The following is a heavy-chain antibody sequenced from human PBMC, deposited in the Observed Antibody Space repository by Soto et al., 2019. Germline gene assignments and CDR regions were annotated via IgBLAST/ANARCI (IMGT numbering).Heavy chain of an antibody. CDR1: GFTFSSYG. D-gene: IGHD6-19*01. V-gene: IGHV3-30*18. CDR2: ISYDGSNK. J-gene: IGHJ4*02. CDR3: GKERRGRGWFVCNY. Sequence: PGGSLRLSCAASGFTFSSYGMHWVRQAPGKGLEWVAVISYDGSNKYYADSVKGRFTISRDNSKDTLYLQMNSLRADDTAVYYCGKERRGRGWFVCNYWGQGMVVTVSS.